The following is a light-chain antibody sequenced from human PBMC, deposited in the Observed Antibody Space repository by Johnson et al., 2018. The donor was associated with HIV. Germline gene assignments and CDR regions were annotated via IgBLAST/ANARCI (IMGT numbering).Light chain of an antibody. CDR2: ENN. V-gene: IGLV1-51*02. Sequence: QSVLTQPPSVSAAPGQKVTISCSGSRSNIGNNYVSWYQQLPGTAPKLLIYENNKRPSGIPDRLSGSKSGTSATLGITGLQTGDEADYYCGTWDSSLSAGVFGTGTKVTVL. J-gene: IGLJ1*01. CDR1: RSNIGNNY. CDR3: GTWDSSLSAGV.